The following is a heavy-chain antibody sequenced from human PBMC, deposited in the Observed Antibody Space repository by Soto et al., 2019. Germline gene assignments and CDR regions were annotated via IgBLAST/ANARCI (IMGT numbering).Heavy chain of an antibody. Sequence: QVQLQQWGAGLLKPSETLSLTCAVYGGSFSGYYWSWIRQPPGKGLEWIGEINHSGSTNYNPSLKSRVTLSVDTSKNQFSLNLSSVTAADTAVYYCARGEDSSWYSDYRGQGTLVTVSS. D-gene: IGHD6-13*01. CDR1: GGSFSGYY. CDR3: ARGEDSSWYSDY. J-gene: IGHJ4*02. CDR2: INHSGST. V-gene: IGHV4-34*01.